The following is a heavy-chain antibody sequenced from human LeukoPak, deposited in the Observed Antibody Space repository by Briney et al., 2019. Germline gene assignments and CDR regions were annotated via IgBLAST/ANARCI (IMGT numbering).Heavy chain of an antibody. V-gene: IGHV4-59*01. CDR2: IYYSGST. CDR1: GGSISSYY. Sequence: SSETLSPTCTVSGGSISSYYWSWIRQPPGKGLEWIGYIYYSGSTNYNPSLKSRVTISVDTSKNQFSLKLSSVTAADTAVYYCARGLTYYYDSSGYSPLAGYMDVWGKGTTVTVSS. D-gene: IGHD3-22*01. J-gene: IGHJ6*03. CDR3: ARGLTYYYDSSGYSPLAGYMDV.